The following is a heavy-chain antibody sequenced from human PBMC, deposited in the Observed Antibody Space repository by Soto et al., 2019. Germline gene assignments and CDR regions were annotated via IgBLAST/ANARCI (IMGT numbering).Heavy chain of an antibody. D-gene: IGHD3-3*01. CDR2: INHSGST. CDR3: ARVENDYDFWSGYYMVY. V-gene: IGHV4-34*01. CDR1: GGSFSGYY. J-gene: IGHJ4*02. Sequence: SETLSLTCAVYGGSFSGYYWSWIRQPPGKGLEWIGEINHSGSTNYNPSLKSRVTISVDTSKNRFSLKLSSVTAADTAVYYCARVENDYDFWSGYYMVYWGQGTLVTVSS.